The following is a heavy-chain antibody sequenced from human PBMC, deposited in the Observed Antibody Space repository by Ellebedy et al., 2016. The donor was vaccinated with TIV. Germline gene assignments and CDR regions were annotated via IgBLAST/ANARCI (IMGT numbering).Heavy chain of an antibody. CDR1: GFTFSSNW. J-gene: IGHJ4*02. CDR2: IKQDGSEK. CDR3: ARGRSFN. D-gene: IGHD3-10*01. Sequence: PGGSLRLSCAASGFTFSSNWMSWVRQTPGKGLAWVAYIKQDGSEKYYVDSVKGRFTISRDNAKNSLYLQMNSLRAEDTAVYYCARGRSFNWGQGTLVTVSS. V-gene: IGHV3-7*03.